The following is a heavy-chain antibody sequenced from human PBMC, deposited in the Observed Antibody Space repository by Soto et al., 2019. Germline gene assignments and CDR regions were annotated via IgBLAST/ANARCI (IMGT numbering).Heavy chain of an antibody. CDR3: VRHDSNGDFDF. CDR2: IDPSDART. CDR1: GYMFPIYR. J-gene: IGHJ4*02. Sequence: LKISCKSSGYMFPIYRISWERQMPRRVLEWWGRIDPSDARTMFGPSSRARITISADKSINTASLEWARLKASATAMYYCVRHDSNGDFDFWGQ. D-gene: IGHD2-8*01. V-gene: IGHV5-10-1*01.